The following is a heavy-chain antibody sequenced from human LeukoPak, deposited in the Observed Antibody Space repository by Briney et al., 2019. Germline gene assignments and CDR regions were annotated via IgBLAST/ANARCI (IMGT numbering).Heavy chain of an antibody. J-gene: IGHJ4*02. CDR2: IRYDGSNK. CDR3: ATWDIVVVPAANSGSTQFDY. Sequence: AGGSLRPSCAASGFTFSSYGMHWVRQAPGKGLEWVAFIRYDGSNKYYADSVKGRFTISRDNAKNSLYLQMNSLRAEDTAVYYCATWDIVVVPAANSGSTQFDYWGQGPLVTVSS. V-gene: IGHV3-30*02. D-gene: IGHD2-2*01. CDR1: GFTFSSYG.